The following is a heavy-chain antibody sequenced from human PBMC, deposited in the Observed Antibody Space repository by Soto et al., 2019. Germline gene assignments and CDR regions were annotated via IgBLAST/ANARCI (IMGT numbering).Heavy chain of an antibody. CDR1: GFAFPCFS. CDR2: INPNSGGT. V-gene: IGHV1-2*04. J-gene: IGHJ4*02. Sequence: GASVKCSCQASGFAFPCFSMPWAGQAPGQGLEWMGWINPNSGGTNYAQKFQGWVTMTRDTSISTAYMELSRLRSDDTAVYYCAKASGLGAIDYWGQGTLVTVSS. D-gene: IGHD1-1*01. CDR3: AKASGLGAIDY.